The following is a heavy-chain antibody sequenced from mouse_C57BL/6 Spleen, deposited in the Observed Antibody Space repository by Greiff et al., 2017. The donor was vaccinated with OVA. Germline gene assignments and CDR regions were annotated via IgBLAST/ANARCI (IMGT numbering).Heavy chain of an antibody. CDR3: AREGVATRYFDV. D-gene: IGHD1-1*02. CDR1: GYTFTSYW. CDR2: INPSNGGT. Sequence: QVQLQQPGTELVKPGASVKLSCKASGYTFTSYWLHWVKQRPGHGLEWIGNINPSNGGTNYNEKFKSKATLTVDKSSSTAYMQLSSLTSADSAVYYCAREGVATRYFDVWGTGTTVTVSS. J-gene: IGHJ1*03. V-gene: IGHV1-53*01.